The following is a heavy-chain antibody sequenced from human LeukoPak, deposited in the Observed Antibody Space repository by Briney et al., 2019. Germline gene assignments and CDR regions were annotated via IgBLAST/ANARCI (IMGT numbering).Heavy chain of an antibody. J-gene: IGHJ4*02. V-gene: IGHV1-18*01. CDR3: ARDRSSGGSGY. D-gene: IGHD6-19*01. Sequence: ASVKVSCKASGYTFTNYGINWVRQAPGQGLEWMGWISGYNGKTNYAQKFQGRVTMTTDTSTPTAYMELRSLRSDDTAVYYCARDRSSGGSGYWGQGTLVTVSS. CDR1: GYTFTNYG. CDR2: ISGYNGKT.